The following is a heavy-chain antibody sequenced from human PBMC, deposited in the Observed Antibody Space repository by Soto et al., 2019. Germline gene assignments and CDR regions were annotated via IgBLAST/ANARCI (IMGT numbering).Heavy chain of an antibody. V-gene: IGHV1-46*01. CDR3: WGYSRPSGAFDI. CDR1: GYTFTSYY. D-gene: IGHD2-21*01. CDR2: INPSGGST. J-gene: IGHJ3*02. Sequence: ASVKVSCKASGYTFTSYYMHWVRQAPGQGLEWMGIINPSGGSTSYAQKFQGRVTMTRDTSTSTVYMELSSLRSEDTAVYYCWGYSRPSGAFDIWAQGTMVTVSS.